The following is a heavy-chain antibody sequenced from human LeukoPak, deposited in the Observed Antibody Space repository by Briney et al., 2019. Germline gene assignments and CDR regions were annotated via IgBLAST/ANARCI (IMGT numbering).Heavy chain of an antibody. D-gene: IGHD3-22*01. V-gene: IGHV4-59*01. CDR3: AGHDYYDSSGYFAEFDY. CDR2: IYYSGST. Sequence: SETLSPTCTVAGGSISSYYWSWIRQPPGKGLEWIGYIYYSGSTNYNPSLKSRVTISVDTSKNQFSLKLSSVTAADTAVYYCAGHDYYDSSGYFAEFDYWGQGTLVTVSS. CDR1: GGSISSYY. J-gene: IGHJ4*02.